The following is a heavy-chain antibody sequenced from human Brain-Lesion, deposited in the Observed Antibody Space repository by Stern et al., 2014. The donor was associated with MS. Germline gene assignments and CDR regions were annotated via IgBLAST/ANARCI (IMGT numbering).Heavy chain of an antibody. J-gene: IGHJ6*02. CDR1: GYIFTGYY. V-gene: IGHV1-2*02. Sequence: QDQLVQSGAEVKKPGASVKVSCKTSGYIFTGYYIHWVRQAPGQGLEWMAWINPNTGGTKYAQKFQGRVTMSRDTSISTAYVELSSLTSDDTAVYYCARDQRGITIFGVVTDYYYLGMDVWGQGTTVTVPS. CDR3: ARDQRGITIFGVVTDYYYLGMDV. D-gene: IGHD3-3*01. CDR2: INPNTGGT.